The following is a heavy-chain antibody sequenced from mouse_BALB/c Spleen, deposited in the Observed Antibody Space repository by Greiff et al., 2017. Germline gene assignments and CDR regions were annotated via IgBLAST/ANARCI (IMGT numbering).Heavy chain of an antibody. J-gene: IGHJ3*01. CDR3: ARNYYY. Sequence: EVKLMESGAELVKPGASVKLSCTASGFNIKDTYMHWVKQRPEQGLEWIGRIDPANGNTKYDPKFQGKATITADTSSNTAYLQLSSLTSEDTAVYYCARNYYYWGQGTLVTVSA. CDR2: IDPANGNT. CDR1: GFNIKDTY. V-gene: IGHV14-3*02. D-gene: IGHD1-1*01.